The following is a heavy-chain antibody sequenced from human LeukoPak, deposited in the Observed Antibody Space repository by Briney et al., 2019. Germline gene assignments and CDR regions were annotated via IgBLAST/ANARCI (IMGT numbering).Heavy chain of an antibody. CDR3: AGGSYYYGSGSSYYYFDY. D-gene: IGHD3-10*01. V-gene: IGHV3-30*02. CDR1: GFTFSSYG. CDR2: IRYDGSNK. Sequence: PGGSLRLSCAASGFTFSSYGMHWVRQAPGKGLEWVAFIRYDGSNKYYADSVKGRFTISRDNSKNTLYLQMNSLRAEDTAVYYCAGGSYYYGSGSSYYYFDYWGQGTLVTVSS. J-gene: IGHJ4*02.